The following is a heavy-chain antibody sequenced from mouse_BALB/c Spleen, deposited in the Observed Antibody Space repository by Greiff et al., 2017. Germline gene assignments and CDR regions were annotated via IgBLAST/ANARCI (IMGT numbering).Heavy chain of an antibody. D-gene: IGHD2-13*01. CDR2: ISYSGST. J-gene: IGHJ3*01. CDR1: GYSITSDYA. V-gene: IGHV3-2*02. CDR3: ARDYGEAWFAY. Sequence: EVKLMESGPGLVKPSQSLSLTCTVTGYSITSDYAWNWIRQFPGNKLEWMGYISYSGSTSYNPSLKSRISITRDTSKNQFFLQLNSVTTEDTATYYCARDYGEAWFAYWGQGTLVTVSA.